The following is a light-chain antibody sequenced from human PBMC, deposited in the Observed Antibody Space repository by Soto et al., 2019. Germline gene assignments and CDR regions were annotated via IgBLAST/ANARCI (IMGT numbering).Light chain of an antibody. CDR1: SSDVGSYNY. V-gene: IGLV2-14*01. J-gene: IGLJ1*01. Sequence: QSALTQPASVSGSPGQSITISCTGTSSDVGSYNYVSWYQQHPGKAPKLMIYEVSNRPSGVSNRFSGSKSGNTASLTISGLQAEDEADYYCCSYAGTYTYVFGTGTQLTVL. CDR2: EVS. CDR3: CSYAGTYTYV.